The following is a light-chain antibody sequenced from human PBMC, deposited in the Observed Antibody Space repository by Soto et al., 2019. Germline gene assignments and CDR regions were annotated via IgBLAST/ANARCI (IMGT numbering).Light chain of an antibody. V-gene: IGKV3D-20*02. J-gene: IGKJ5*01. Sequence: EIVLTQSPGTLSLSQGGRATLSCRASQSVSSTYLAWYQQKPGQAPRLRIFGASSRATGIPDRFSGSGSGTDFTLTISRLEPEDFAVYYCQQRRSWQVTFGQGTRLEIK. CDR3: QQRRSWQVT. CDR2: GAS. CDR1: QSVSSTY.